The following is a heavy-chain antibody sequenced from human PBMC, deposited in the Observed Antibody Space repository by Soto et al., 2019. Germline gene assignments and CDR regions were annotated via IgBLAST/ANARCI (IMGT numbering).Heavy chain of an antibody. CDR3: ARAHGSSWYNWFDP. V-gene: IGHV1-69*13. Sequence: SVKVSCKASGGTFSSYAISWVRQAPGRGLEWMGGIVPLFGTTNYAQKFRGRVTVTADESTSTVYMELRSLRFEDTAVYYCARAHGSSWYNWFDPWGQGTLVTVSS. J-gene: IGHJ5*02. D-gene: IGHD6-13*01. CDR2: IVPLFGTT. CDR1: GGTFSSYA.